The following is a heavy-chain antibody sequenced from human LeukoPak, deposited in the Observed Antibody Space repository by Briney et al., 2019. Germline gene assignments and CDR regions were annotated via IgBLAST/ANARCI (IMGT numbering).Heavy chain of an antibody. D-gene: IGHD2-8*01. CDR2: VYHTGTS. CDR3: TRVVNGGHFDY. J-gene: IGHJ4*02. Sequence: SETLSLTCSVSGASINDYYWTWIRQPPGKGLEWVGYVYHTGTSGYHPSLKSRVAMSLDTSKNQVSLKLRSVTAANTAVYFCTRVVNGGHFDYWGQGTLVTVSS. CDR1: GASINDYY. V-gene: IGHV4-59*12.